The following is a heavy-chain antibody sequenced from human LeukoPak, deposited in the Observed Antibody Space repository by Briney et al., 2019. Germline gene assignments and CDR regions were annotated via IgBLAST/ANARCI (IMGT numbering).Heavy chain of an antibody. V-gene: IGHV3-23*01. J-gene: IGHJ5*01. CDR3: AKPISGGLAVTADWFDP. CDR1: GFTFRNAW. CDR2: INANSGAT. Sequence: GGSLRLSCAASGFTFRNAWMSWLRQPPGKGLEWVSTINANSGATSYAASVRGRFTISRDNSKNKLYLQLNSLRAEDTAVYYCAKPISGGLAVTADWFDPWGQGTLVVVSS. D-gene: IGHD6-19*01.